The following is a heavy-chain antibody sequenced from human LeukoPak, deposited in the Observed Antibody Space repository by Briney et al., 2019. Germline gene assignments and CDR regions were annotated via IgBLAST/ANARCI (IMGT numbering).Heavy chain of an antibody. Sequence: ASVKVSCKASGGTFSSYAISWVRQAPGQGLEWMGGIIPIFGTANYAQKFQGRVTMTRDSSTSTFYMELSSLTSEDTAVYYCARGGIAEAGNLDLWGRGTLVTVSS. V-gene: IGHV1-69*05. D-gene: IGHD6-13*01. CDR3: ARGGIAEAGNLDL. CDR1: GGTFSSYA. CDR2: IIPIFGTA. J-gene: IGHJ2*01.